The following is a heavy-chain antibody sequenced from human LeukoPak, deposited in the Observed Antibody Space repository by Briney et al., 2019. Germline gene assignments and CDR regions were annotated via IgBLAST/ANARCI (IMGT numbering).Heavy chain of an antibody. CDR1: GGSISGYY. CDR2: IHVDGST. Sequence: SETLSLTCSVSGGSISGYYWSWIRQPPGKALEWMGRIHVDGSTNYNPSLKSRVTISVDTSKNQFSLKLSSVTAADTAVYYCARRVGAASGGGFDIWGQGTMVTVSS. V-gene: IGHV4-59*08. D-gene: IGHD2-15*01. CDR3: ARRVGAASGGGFDI. J-gene: IGHJ3*02.